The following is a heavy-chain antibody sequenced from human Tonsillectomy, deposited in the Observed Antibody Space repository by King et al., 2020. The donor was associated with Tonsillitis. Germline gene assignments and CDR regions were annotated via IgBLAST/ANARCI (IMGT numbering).Heavy chain of an antibody. CDR3: AKDRSGSYFVFDY. J-gene: IGHJ4*02. Sequence: VQLVESGGGVVQPGRSLRLSCAASGFTISSYGMHWVRQAPGKGLEWVAVISYDGSNKYYADSVKGRFTISRDNSKNTLYLQMNSLRAEDTAVYYCAKDRSGSYFVFDYWGQGTLVTVSS. D-gene: IGHD1-26*01. V-gene: IGHV3-30*18. CDR1: GFTISSYG. CDR2: ISYDGSNK.